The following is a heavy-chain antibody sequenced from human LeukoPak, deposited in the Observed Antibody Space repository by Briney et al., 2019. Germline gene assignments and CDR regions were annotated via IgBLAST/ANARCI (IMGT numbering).Heavy chain of an antibody. CDR3: VRGPLIGAADTR. J-gene: IGHJ4*02. CDR2: IKYDGSDK. V-gene: IGHV3-7*04. D-gene: IGHD6-13*01. Sequence: GGSLRLSCAASGFTFSSYWMSWVRQAPGRGLEWMTNIKYDGSDKYYLDSVKGRFTVSRDNAKNSLYLQMNSLRAEDTAVYYCVRGPLIGAADTRWGQGTLVTVSS. CDR1: GFTFSSYW.